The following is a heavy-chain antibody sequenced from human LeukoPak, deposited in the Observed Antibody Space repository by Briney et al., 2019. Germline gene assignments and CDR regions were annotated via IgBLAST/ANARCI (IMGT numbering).Heavy chain of an antibody. CDR3: ARGGGAEAFDI. J-gene: IGHJ3*02. D-gene: IGHD2-21*01. CDR1: GLTVSSNY. CDR2: IYSGGST. V-gene: IGHV3-66*01. Sequence: GGSLRLSCAASGLTVSSNYMSWVRQAPGKGLEWVSVIYSGGSTNYADSVKGRFTISRDNSKNTLYLQMNSLRVEDTAVYYCARGGGAEAFDIWGQGTMVTVSS.